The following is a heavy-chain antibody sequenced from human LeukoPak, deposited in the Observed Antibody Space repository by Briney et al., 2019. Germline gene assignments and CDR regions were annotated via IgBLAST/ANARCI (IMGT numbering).Heavy chain of an antibody. CDR2: FGPEDGKT. CDR1: GYTVTELS. V-gene: IGHV1-24*01. CDR3: ARGPIAAAPFKWFDP. D-gene: IGHD6-13*01. Sequence: ASVKVSCKVSGYTVTELSMHWVRQAPGKGLEWMGGFGPEDGKTIYAQKFQGRVTMTEDTSTDTAYMELSSLRSEDTAVYYCARGPIAAAPFKWFDPWGQGTLVTVSS. J-gene: IGHJ5*02.